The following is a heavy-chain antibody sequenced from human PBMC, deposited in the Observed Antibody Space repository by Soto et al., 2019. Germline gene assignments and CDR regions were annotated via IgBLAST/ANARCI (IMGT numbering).Heavy chain of an antibody. Sequence: SETLSLTCAVDGGSFSGYYWSWIRQPPGKGLEWIGEINHGGSTNYNPSLKSRVTISVVTSKKQFSLKLNSVTAADTAVYYCARGKKRTTVTTHYYYGMDVWGQGTTVTVSS. D-gene: IGHD4-4*01. V-gene: IGHV4-34*01. CDR1: GGSFSGYY. J-gene: IGHJ6*02. CDR2: INHGGST. CDR3: ARGKKRTTVTTHYYYGMDV.